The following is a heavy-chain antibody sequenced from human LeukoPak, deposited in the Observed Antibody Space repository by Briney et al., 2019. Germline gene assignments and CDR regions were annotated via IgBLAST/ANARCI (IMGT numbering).Heavy chain of an antibody. D-gene: IGHD3-22*01. CDR3: TREGVYSPDGSGYHRHAFDM. V-gene: IGHV1-69*04. CDR2: IIPTLDVA. Sequence: SVKVSCKVSGDNFSSYVITWVRQAPGQGLEWMGRIIPTLDVANFAQRFKGRVTITADRSTNTAHLELSSLRSEDTAVYYCTREGVYSPDGSGYHRHAFDMWGKGTVVIVSS. CDR1: GDNFSSYV. J-gene: IGHJ3*02.